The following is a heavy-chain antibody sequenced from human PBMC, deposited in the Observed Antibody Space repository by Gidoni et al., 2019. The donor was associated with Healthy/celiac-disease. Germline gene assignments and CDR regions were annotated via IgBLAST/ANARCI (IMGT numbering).Heavy chain of an antibody. V-gene: IGHV5-51*01. CDR2: IYPGDSDT. J-gene: IGHJ4*02. Sequence: EWMGIIYPGDSDTRYSPSFQGQVTISADKSISTAYLQWSSLKASDTAMYYCARHPGIAAAGTPPLLWGQGTLVTVSS. D-gene: IGHD6-13*01. CDR3: ARHPGIAAAGTPPLL.